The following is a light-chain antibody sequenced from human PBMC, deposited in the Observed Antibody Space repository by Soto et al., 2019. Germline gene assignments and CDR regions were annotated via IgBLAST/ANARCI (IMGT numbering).Light chain of an antibody. CDR1: QSVSSY. CDR2: GAS. Sequence: EIVLTQSPASLSLSPGGRATLSCRASQSVSSYLAWYQQNPGQTPRLLIYGASSRATGIPDRFSGSGSGTDFTLTIMRLEPEDFAVYYCQYYGTSSWTFGQGTKVDIK. J-gene: IGKJ1*01. V-gene: IGKV3-20*01. CDR3: QYYGTSSWT.